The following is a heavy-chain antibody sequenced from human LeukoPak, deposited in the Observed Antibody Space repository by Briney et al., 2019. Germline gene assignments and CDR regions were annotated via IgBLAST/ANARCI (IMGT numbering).Heavy chain of an antibody. CDR2: IYYSGST. CDR1: GGSISSSSYY. CDR3: AMHSGSYAYESYFDY. V-gene: IGHV4-39*01. Sequence: QSSETLSLTCTVSGGSISSSSYYWGWIRQPPGKGLEWIGSIYYSGSTYYNPSLKSRVTISVDTSKNQFSLKLSSVTAADTAVYYCAMHSGSYAYESYFDYWGQGTLVTVSS. D-gene: IGHD1-26*01. J-gene: IGHJ4*02.